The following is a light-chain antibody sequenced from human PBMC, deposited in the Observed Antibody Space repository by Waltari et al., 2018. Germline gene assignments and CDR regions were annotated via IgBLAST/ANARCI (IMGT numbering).Light chain of an antibody. CDR2: LAS. J-gene: IGKJ1*01. CDR1: QSVLYSSNNKNY. Sequence: DIVITQSPDSLAVSLGEWATINCKSSQSVLYSSNNKNYLAWYQQKPGQPHKLLSYLASTRESGVPDRFSGGGSGTDFTLTISSLQAEDVAVYYCQQYYSTPWTFGQGTKVEIK. CDR3: QQYYSTPWT. V-gene: IGKV4-1*01.